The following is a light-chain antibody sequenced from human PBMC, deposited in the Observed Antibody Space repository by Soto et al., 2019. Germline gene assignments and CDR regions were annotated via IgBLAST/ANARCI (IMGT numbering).Light chain of an antibody. CDR1: SSDIGSNT. CDR3: AAWDDSLSGPWV. Sequence: QSVLTQPPSASGTPGPRVTISCYGSSSDIGSNTVNWYQQLPGTAPTLLIYSNNLRPSGVPDRCSGSNSGSSASLAISGLQSEDEGDYYCAAWDDSLSGPWVFGGGTKLTV. CDR2: SNN. V-gene: IGLV1-44*01. J-gene: IGLJ3*02.